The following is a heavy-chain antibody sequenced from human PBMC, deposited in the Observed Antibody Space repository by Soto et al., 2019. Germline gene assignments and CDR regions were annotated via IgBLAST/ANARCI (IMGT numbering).Heavy chain of an antibody. CDR3: ARDGSYYTYYYYGMDV. V-gene: IGHV3-21*01. D-gene: IGHD1-26*01. Sequence: EVQLVESGGGLVKPGGSLRLSCAASGFTFSSYSMNWVRQAPGKGLEWVSSISSSSSYIYYADSVKGRFTISRDNAKNSLYLQMNSLRAEDTAVYYCARDGSYYTYYYYGMDVWGQGTTVTVSS. J-gene: IGHJ6*02. CDR2: ISSSSSYI. CDR1: GFTFSSYS.